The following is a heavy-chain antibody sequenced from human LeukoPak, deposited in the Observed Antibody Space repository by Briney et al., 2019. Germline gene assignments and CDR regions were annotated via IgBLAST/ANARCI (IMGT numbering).Heavy chain of an antibody. CDR3: ATETNGRHYDY. D-gene: IGHD1-14*01. CDR2: IGPTGSDR. V-gene: IGHV3-21*06. J-gene: IGHJ4*02. CDR1: GLTFSTSG. Sequence: GGSLRLSCTGSGLTFSTSGFSWVRQAPGKGLEWVASIGPTGSDRYHADSIKGRFTISGDNANNFLYLQMNSLRAEDTAVYYCATETNGRHYDYWGQGTLLTVSS.